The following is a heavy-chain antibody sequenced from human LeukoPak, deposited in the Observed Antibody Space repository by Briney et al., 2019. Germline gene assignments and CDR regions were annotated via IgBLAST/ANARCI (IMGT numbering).Heavy chain of an antibody. Sequence: SETLSLTCTVSGASISSSSSSWGWVRQPPGKGPEWIGSIYYSGLTYDNPSLKSRVFISVDPSKNHFSLKVSSVTAADTAVYYCASGTFDDYGDYDRGDYFDHWGQGTLVTVSS. J-gene: IGHJ4*02. D-gene: IGHD4-17*01. CDR1: GASISSSSSS. V-gene: IGHV4-39*02. CDR3: ASGTFDDYGDYDRGDYFDH. CDR2: IYYSGLT.